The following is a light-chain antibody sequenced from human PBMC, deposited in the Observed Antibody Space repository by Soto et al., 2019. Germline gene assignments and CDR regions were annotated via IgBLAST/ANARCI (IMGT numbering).Light chain of an antibody. CDR3: GTWDSSLGAGV. V-gene: IGLV1-51*01. J-gene: IGLJ2*01. CDR1: SSNIGNNY. Sequence: QSVLTQPPSVSAAPGQKVTISCSGSSSNIGNNYVSWYQQVPGTAPKLLIYDNNMRPSGIPDRFSGSKSGTSATLGITGLQTGDEADYYCGTWDSSLGAGVFGGGTKVTVL. CDR2: DNN.